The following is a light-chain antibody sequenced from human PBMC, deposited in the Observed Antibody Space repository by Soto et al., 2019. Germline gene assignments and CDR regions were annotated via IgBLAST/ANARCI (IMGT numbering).Light chain of an antibody. CDR1: SSDVGGYNF. J-gene: IGLJ2*01. Sequence: QSALTQPPSASGSPGQSVTISCTGTSSDVGGYNFVSWYQQHPGKAPKLLIYEVNKRPSGVPDRFSGSKSGNTASLTVSGLQAEDEADYSCSSHAGSNLVVFGGGTKLTVL. V-gene: IGLV2-8*01. CDR2: EVN. CDR3: SSHAGSNLVV.